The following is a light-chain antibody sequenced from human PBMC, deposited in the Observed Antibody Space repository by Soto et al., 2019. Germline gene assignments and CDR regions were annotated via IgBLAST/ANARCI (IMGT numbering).Light chain of an antibody. J-gene: IGLJ3*02. CDR3: QSYGV. CDR2: GDN. CDR1: SGSIASNY. Sequence: NFMLTQPHSVSESPGKTVTISCTRSSGSIASNYVQWYQQRPGSAPATIIYGDNLRPSGVPDRFSGSIDISSNSASFTISGLKTEDEADYYCQSYGVFGGRTKLTVL. V-gene: IGLV6-57*04.